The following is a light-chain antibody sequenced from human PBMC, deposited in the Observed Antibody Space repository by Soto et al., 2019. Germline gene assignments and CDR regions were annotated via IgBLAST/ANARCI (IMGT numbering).Light chain of an antibody. J-gene: IGLJ1*01. V-gene: IGLV1-47*01. CDR1: SSNIGSNY. Sequence: QSVLTQPPSASGTPGQRVTISCSGSSSNIGSNYVYWYQQLPGTAPKVLIYRNNQRPSGVPDRFSGSKSGTSASLAISGLRSEDEADYYCAAWDDSLSGPVVFGTGTKLTVL. CDR3: AAWDDSLSGPVV. CDR2: RNN.